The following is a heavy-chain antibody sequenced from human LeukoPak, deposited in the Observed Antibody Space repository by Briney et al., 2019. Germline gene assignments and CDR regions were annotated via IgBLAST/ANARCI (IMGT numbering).Heavy chain of an antibody. J-gene: IGHJ6*03. Sequence: PGGSLRLSCAVSGVNVNTNYMTWVRQAPGKGLEWVSVIYSGGSTYYADSVRGRFIISRDKSRNTLYLQMNSLRDDDTAVYYCEITIFGALTRSNYMDVWGNGTTVIV. CDR1: GVNVNTNY. V-gene: IGHV3-53*01. CDR3: EITIFGALTRSNYMDV. CDR2: IYSGGST. D-gene: IGHD3-3*01.